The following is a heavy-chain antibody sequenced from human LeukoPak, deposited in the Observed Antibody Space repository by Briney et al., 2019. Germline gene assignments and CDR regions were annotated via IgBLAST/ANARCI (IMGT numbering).Heavy chain of an antibody. CDR1: GGSISSGSHF. J-gene: IGHJ4*02. CDR2: VDYSGTI. D-gene: IGHD6-19*01. V-gene: IGHV4-31*03. Sequence: PSETLSLTCSAFGGSISSGSHFWSWIRQLPGKGLEWLGYVDYSGTIYYNSSLEGRLTLSVDTSNNQFSLDLRSMTAADTAVYYCARGRLARIPYFDSWGQGALVAVSS. CDR3: ARGRLARIPYFDS.